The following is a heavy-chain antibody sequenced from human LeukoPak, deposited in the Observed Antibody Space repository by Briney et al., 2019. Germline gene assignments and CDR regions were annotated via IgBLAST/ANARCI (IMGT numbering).Heavy chain of an antibody. V-gene: IGHV4-59*12. CDR2: IYYSGST. Sequence: SETLSLTCTVSGGSISSYYWSWIRQPPGKGLEWIGYIYYSGSTNYNPSLKSRVTISVDTSKNQFFLKLSSVTAADTAVYYCARDKYGRFDPWGQGTLVTVSS. CDR3: ARDKYGRFDP. CDR1: GGSISSYY. J-gene: IGHJ5*02. D-gene: IGHD2-2*01.